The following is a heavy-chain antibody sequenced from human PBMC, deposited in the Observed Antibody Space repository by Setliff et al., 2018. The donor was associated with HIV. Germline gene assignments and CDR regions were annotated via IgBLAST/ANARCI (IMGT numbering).Heavy chain of an antibody. CDR3: AKGTKDDILTAYHYYYGMDF. Sequence: GGSLRLSCVGSGLTFSNYAMSWVRQAPGKGLEWVSSISSGGGGTYHADSVKGRFTISRDNSRSTVYLQMNSLRGEDTAVYYCAKGTKDDILTAYHYYYGMDFWCQGTTVTVSS. J-gene: IGHJ6*02. V-gene: IGHV3-23*01. CDR1: GLTFSNYA. D-gene: IGHD3-9*01. CDR2: ISSGGGGT.